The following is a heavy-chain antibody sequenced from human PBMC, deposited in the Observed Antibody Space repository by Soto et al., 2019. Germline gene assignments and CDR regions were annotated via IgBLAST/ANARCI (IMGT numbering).Heavy chain of an antibody. CDR3: ATLSYGQLRYFDN. J-gene: IGHJ4*02. CDR2: IKQDGGDK. V-gene: IGHV3-7*01. D-gene: IGHD3-16*02. CDR1: KFTFVDYW. Sequence: PGGSLRLSCAFPKFTFVDYWMSWVRQAPGKGLEWISNIKQDGGDKNYADSVKGRFTISRDNADNSMYLQMNSLRAEDTAVYYCATLSYGQLRYFDNWGQGTLVTVSS.